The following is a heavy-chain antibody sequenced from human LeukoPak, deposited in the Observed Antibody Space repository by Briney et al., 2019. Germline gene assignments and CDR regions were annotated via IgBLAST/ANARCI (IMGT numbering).Heavy chain of an antibody. Sequence: SETLSLTCTVSGGSISSSYYYCSWIRQPPGKGLEWIGSIYYSGSTYYNPSLKSRVTISVDTSKNQLSLKLRSVTAADTAVYYCARNPYSSSWYYYYYGMDVWGQGTTVTVSS. V-gene: IGHV4-39*01. D-gene: IGHD6-13*01. CDR3: ARNPYSSSWYYYYYGMDV. CDR2: IYYSGST. CDR1: GGSISSSYYY. J-gene: IGHJ6*02.